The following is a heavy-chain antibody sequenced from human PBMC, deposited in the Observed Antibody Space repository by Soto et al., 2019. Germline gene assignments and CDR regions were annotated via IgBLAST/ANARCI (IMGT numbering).Heavy chain of an antibody. V-gene: IGHV3-13*01. D-gene: IGHD2-8*01. CDR3: ARGRSNQYESSPPPKFDP. CDR1: GFTFSTYD. Sequence: PGGSLRLSCAASGFTFSTYDMHWVRKATGKGLEWVSAIGTIRDTYYLDSVKGRFTTSRENAKNSVYLQMNSLRAGDTAVYYCARGRSNQYESSPPPKFDPWGRGTLVTVSS. CDR2: IGTIRDT. J-gene: IGHJ5*02.